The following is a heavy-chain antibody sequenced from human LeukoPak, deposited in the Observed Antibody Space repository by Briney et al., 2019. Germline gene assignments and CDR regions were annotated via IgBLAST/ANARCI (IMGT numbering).Heavy chain of an antibody. CDR2: ISDSGGRT. J-gene: IGHJ4*02. CDR1: GITLSNYG. D-gene: IGHD3-22*01. CDR3: AKRGVVIRVILVGFHKEAYYFDS. Sequence: GGSLRLSCAISGITLSNYGMSWVRQAPGKGLEWVAGISDSGGRTKYADSVKGRFTISRDNSKNTLYLQMNSLRAEDTAVYFCAKRGVVIRVILVGFHKEAYYFDSWGQGALVTVSS. V-gene: IGHV3-23*01.